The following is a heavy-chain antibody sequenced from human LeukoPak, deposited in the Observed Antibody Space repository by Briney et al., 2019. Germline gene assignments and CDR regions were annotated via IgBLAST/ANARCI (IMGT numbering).Heavy chain of an antibody. CDR1: GGTFSSYA. CDR2: IIPIFGTA. Sequence: GASVKVSCKASGGTFSSYAISWVRQAPGQGLEWMGGIIPIFGTANYAQKFQGRVTITADESTSTAYMELSSLRSDDTAVYYCARDFASSWPFDYWGQGTLVTVSS. CDR3: ARDFASSWPFDY. D-gene: IGHD6-13*01. V-gene: IGHV1-69*13. J-gene: IGHJ4*02.